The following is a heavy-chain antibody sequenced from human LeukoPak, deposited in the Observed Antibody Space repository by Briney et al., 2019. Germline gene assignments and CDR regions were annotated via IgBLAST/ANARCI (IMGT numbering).Heavy chain of an antibody. J-gene: IGHJ4*02. D-gene: IGHD3-10*01. Sequence: GASVKVSCKASGYTFTGYYMHWVRQSPGQGLEWMGGINPNSGGTNYAQKFQGRVTMTRDTSISTAYMELSRLRSDDTAVYYCARGGLLWFGDPTQIFDYWGQGTLVTVSS. CDR2: INPNSGGT. CDR3: ARGGLLWFGDPTQIFDY. V-gene: IGHV1-2*02. CDR1: GYTFTGYY.